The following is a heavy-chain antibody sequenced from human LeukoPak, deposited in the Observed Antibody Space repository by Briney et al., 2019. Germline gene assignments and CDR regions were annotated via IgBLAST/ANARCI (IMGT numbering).Heavy chain of an antibody. CDR3: ARETSQKGAHYMDV. CDR2: IYYSGST. J-gene: IGHJ6*03. D-gene: IGHD3-16*01. CDR1: GGSISSYY. V-gene: IGHV4-59*01. Sequence: SETLSLTCTVSGGSISSYYWSWIRQPPGKGLEWIGYIYYSGSTNYKPSLKSRVTMSVDTSKNQFSLKLTSVTAADTAVYYCARETSQKGAHYMDVWGKGTTVTISS.